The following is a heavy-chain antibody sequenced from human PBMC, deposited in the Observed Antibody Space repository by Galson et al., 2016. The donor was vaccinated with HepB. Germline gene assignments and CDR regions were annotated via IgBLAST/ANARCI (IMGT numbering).Heavy chain of an antibody. V-gene: IGHV3-33*01. CDR1: GSTFSRYA. D-gene: IGHD2-21*02. J-gene: IGHJ4*02. Sequence: SLRLSCAVSGSTFSRYAMHWVRQAPGKGLEWVAVVWSDGNNKYYADSVKGRFTISRDNSNNTLCLQMDSLRAEDTAVYYCARDHSSCAGDCYNFAYWGQGTLVTVSS. CDR2: VWSDGNNK. CDR3: ARDHSSCAGDCYNFAY.